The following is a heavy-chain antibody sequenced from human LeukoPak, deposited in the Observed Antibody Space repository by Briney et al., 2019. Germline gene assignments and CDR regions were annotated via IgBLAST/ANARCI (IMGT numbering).Heavy chain of an antibody. CDR3: ARDPSRVQGF. CDR1: GFTFSSDW. CDR2: IKQDGSEK. J-gene: IGHJ4*02. Sequence: GGSLRLSCAASGFTFSSDWMSWVRQAPGKGLEWVANIKQDGSEKYYVDSVKGRFTISRDNAKNSLYLQLNSLTAEDTAVYYCARDPSRVQGFWGQGTLVTVSS. D-gene: IGHD1-1*01. V-gene: IGHV3-7*04.